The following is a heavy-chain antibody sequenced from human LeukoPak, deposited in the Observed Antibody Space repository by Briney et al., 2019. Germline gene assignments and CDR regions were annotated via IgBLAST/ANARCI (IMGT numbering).Heavy chain of an antibody. Sequence: GESLKISCKGSGYPFTNYWIGWVRQMPGKGLEWMGIIYPGDSDTRYSPSFQGQVTISADKSISTAYLQWSSLKASDTAMYYCARQNYHDSSGYLYYFDYWGQGTLVTVSS. V-gene: IGHV5-51*01. CDR2: IYPGDSDT. J-gene: IGHJ4*02. D-gene: IGHD3-22*01. CDR3: ARQNYHDSSGYLYYFDY. CDR1: GYPFTNYW.